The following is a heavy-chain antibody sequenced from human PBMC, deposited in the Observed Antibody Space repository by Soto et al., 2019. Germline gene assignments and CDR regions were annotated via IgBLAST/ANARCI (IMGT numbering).Heavy chain of an antibody. D-gene: IGHD1-1*01. CDR2: LSRGGGST. CDR3: AKDGQFRTDGFDI. V-gene: IGHV3-23*04. Sequence: EAQLVESGGELVQPGGSLRLSCAASGFTFSSHGMSWVRQAPGKGLEWIAGLSRGGGSTYYADSVNGRFTISRDNSKNTLNLIMNSLRVEDTALYYCAKDGQFRTDGFDIWGQGTMVTVSS. J-gene: IGHJ3*02. CDR1: GFTFSSHG.